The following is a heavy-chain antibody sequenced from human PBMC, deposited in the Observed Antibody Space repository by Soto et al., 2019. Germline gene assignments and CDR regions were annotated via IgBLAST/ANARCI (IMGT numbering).Heavy chain of an antibody. Sequence: TLSLTCTVSGGSISSGGYYWSWIRQHPGKGLEWIGYIYYSGSTYYNPSLKSRVTISVDTSKNQFSLKLSSVTAADTAVYYCATNLLVQSDAFDIRGQGTMVTVSS. CDR2: IYYSGST. V-gene: IGHV4-31*03. CDR3: ATNLLVQSDAFDI. J-gene: IGHJ3*02. CDR1: GGSISSGGYY.